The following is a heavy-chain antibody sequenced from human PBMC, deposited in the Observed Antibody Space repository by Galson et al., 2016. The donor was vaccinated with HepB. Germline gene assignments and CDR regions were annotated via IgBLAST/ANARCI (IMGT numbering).Heavy chain of an antibody. CDR1: GFSLNASGVG. CDR2: IFWDDDQ. J-gene: IGHJ5*02. V-gene: IGHV2-5*02. D-gene: IGHD6-19*01. CDR3: AYRRQWLMRGGFDP. Sequence: PALVKPTQTLTLTCAFSGFSLNASGVGVGWIRQPPGKALEWLALIFWDDDQLYSPSLASRVTITKDTSKNQVVLTMTNMAPVDTATYYCAYRRQWLMRGGFDPWGQGTLVTVSS.